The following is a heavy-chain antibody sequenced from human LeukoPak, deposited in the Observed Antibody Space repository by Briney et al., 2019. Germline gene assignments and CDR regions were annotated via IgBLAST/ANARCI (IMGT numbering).Heavy chain of an antibody. D-gene: IGHD4-17*01. Sequence: GGSLRLSCAVSGFSVRTNFMSWVRQAPGKGLEWLGFIRSKDNDGTTDYAASVKGRFIISRDDSKNIAYLQMNDLKTEDTAVYYCTRDRWGGDYISRGMDVWGKGTTVTVSS. CDR2: IRSKDNDGTT. CDR1: GFSVRTNF. V-gene: IGHV3-49*02. J-gene: IGHJ6*04. CDR3: TRDRWGGDYISRGMDV.